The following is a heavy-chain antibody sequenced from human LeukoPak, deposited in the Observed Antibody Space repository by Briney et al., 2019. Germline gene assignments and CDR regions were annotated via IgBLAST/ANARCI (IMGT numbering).Heavy chain of an antibody. Sequence: GRSLRLSCAASGFTFSSYAMHWVRQAPGKGLEWVAVISYDGSNKYYADSVKGRFTISRDNSKNTLYLQMNSLRAEDTAVYYCASVVVLTAILGTAPEYFQHWGQGTLATLSS. CDR1: GFTFSSYA. D-gene: IGHD2-21*02. CDR3: ASVVVLTAILGTAPEYFQH. CDR2: ISYDGSNK. J-gene: IGHJ1*01. V-gene: IGHV3-30-3*01.